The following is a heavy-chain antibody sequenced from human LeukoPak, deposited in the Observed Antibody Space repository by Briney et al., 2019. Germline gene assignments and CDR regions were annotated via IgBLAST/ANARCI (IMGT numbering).Heavy chain of an antibody. V-gene: IGHV4-59*01. CDR3: EREAIAAAGP. D-gene: IGHD6-13*01. Sequence: SETLSLTCTVSGGSISSYYWSWIRQPPGKGLEWIGYIYYSGSTNYNPSLKSRVTISVDTSKNHFSLKLSSVTAADTAVYYCEREAIAAAGPWGQGTLVTVSS. CDR1: GGSISSYY. CDR2: IYYSGST. J-gene: IGHJ5*02.